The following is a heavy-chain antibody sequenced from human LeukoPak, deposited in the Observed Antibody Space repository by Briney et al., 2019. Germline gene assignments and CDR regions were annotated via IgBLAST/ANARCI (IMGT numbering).Heavy chain of an antibody. CDR3: ARHGGAYCGGDCYSGEFDY. V-gene: IGHV4-39*01. J-gene: IGHJ4*02. CDR1: GGSISSSSYY. Sequence: SETLSLTCTVSGGSISSSSYYWGWIRQPPGKGLEWIGSIYYSGSTYYNPSLKSRVTISVDTSKNQFSLKLSSVTAADTAVYYCARHGGAYCGGDCYSGEFDYWGQGTLVTVSS. D-gene: IGHD2-21*01. CDR2: IYYSGST.